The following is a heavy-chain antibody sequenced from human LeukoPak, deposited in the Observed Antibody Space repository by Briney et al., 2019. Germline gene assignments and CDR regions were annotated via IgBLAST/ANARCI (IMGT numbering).Heavy chain of an antibody. D-gene: IGHD2-15*01. J-gene: IGHJ5*02. CDR1: GGSFSGYY. CDR3: ARNDCSGGSCYPPAS. V-gene: IGHV4-34*01. CDR2: INHSGST. Sequence: PSETLSLTCAVYGGSFSGYYWSWIRQPPGKGLEWIGEINHSGSTNYNPSLKSRVTISVDTSKNQFSLKLSSVTAADTAVYYRARNDCSGGSCYPPASWGQGTLVTVSS.